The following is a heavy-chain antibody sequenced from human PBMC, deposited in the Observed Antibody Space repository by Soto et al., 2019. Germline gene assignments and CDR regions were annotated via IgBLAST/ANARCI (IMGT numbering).Heavy chain of an antibody. CDR3: ARQGFGELHGLVDV. D-gene: IGHD3-10*01. CDR2: IYYSGST. Sequence: PSETLSLTCTVSGGSISSYYWSWIRQPPGKGLEWIGNIYYSGSTNYNPSLKSRLTISVDTSKNQFSLKLSSVTAADTALYYCARQGFGELHGLVDVWGQGATVTVSS. CDR1: GGSISSYY. V-gene: IGHV4-59*08. J-gene: IGHJ6*02.